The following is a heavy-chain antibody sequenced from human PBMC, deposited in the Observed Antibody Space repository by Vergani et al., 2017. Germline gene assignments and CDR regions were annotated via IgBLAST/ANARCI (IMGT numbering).Heavy chain of an antibody. CDR2: ISGSGGST. J-gene: IGHJ4*02. D-gene: IGHD6-19*01. Sequence: EVQLLESGGGLVQPGGSLRLSCAASGFTFSSYAMSWVRQAPGKGLEWVSAISGSGGSTYYADSVKGRFTISRDNSKNTLYLQMNSLRAEDTAVYYCATFEGRLYGISSGWYGLYFDYWGQGTLVTVSS. CDR1: GFTFSSYA. CDR3: ATFEGRLYGISSGWYGLYFDY. V-gene: IGHV3-23*01.